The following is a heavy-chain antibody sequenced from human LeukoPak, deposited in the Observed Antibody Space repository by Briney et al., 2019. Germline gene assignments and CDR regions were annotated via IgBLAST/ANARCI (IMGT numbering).Heavy chain of an antibody. CDR3: ARGSGWYFP. CDR2: IKQDGSEN. D-gene: IGHD6-19*01. CDR1: GFTFSNYW. V-gene: IGHV3-7*01. Sequence: GGSLRLSCAASGFTFSNYWMSWVRQAPGKGLEWVANIKQDGSENYYVDSVKGRFTISRDSAKNSLYLQMNSLRAEDTAVYYCARGSGWYFPWGQGTLVTVSS. J-gene: IGHJ5*02.